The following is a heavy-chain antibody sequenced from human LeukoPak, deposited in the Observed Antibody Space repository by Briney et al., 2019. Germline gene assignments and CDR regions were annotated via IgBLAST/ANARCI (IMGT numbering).Heavy chain of an antibody. CDR3: ARGPDVVVVVPAAPLDY. D-gene: IGHD2-2*01. Sequence: GGSLRLSCAASGFTFSSYSMNWVRQAPGKGLEWVSYISSSSSTIYYADSVKGRFTISRDNAKNSLYLQMNSLRADDTAVYYCARGPDVVVVVPAAPLDYWGQGTLVTVSS. CDR2: ISSSSSTI. CDR1: GFTFSSYS. V-gene: IGHV3-48*04. J-gene: IGHJ4*02.